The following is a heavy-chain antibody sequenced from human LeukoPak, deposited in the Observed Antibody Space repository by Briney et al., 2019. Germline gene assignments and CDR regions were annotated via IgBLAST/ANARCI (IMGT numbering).Heavy chain of an antibody. D-gene: IGHD3-10*01. V-gene: IGHV3-49*04. CDR2: IRSKAYGGTT. CDR3: TRVGRILWFGELLARPDY. CDR1: GFTFGDYA. J-gene: IGHJ4*02. Sequence: GGSLRLSCTASGFTFGDYAMSWVRQAPGKGLEWVGFIRSKAYGGTTEYAASVKGRFTISRDDSKSIAYLQMNSLKTEDTAVYYCTRVGRILWFGELLARPDYWGQGTLVTVSS.